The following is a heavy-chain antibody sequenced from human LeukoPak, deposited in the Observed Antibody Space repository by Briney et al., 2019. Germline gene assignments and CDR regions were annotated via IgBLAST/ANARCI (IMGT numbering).Heavy chain of an antibody. D-gene: IGHD5-18*01. CDR3: ARDHRYGPFSDYYYYMDV. CDR1: GFTFSSYS. CDR2: ISSSSTYI. Sequence: GGSLRLSCAASGFTFSSYSINWVRQAPGKGLEWVSSISSSSTYIYYSDSVKGRFTISRDNARSSMCLQMNSLRAEDTAVYYCARDHRYGPFSDYYYYMDVWGKGTTVTVSS. J-gene: IGHJ6*03. V-gene: IGHV3-21*06.